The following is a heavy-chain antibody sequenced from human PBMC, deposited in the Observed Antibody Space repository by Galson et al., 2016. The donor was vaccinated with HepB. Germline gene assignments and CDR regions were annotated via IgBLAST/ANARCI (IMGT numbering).Heavy chain of an antibody. CDR2: VNSDGSRT. D-gene: IGHD1-26*01. CDR3: ATGGGRRSKYYGMDV. Sequence: SLRLSCAASGFTFSTYWMHWVRQVPGMGLVWVSRVNSDGSRTTYVDSVKGRFTISRDNAKNTLYLQMNSLRVEDTAVYYCATGGGRRSKYYGMDVWGHGTMVTVSS. V-gene: IGHV3-74*01. J-gene: IGHJ6*02. CDR1: GFTFSTYW.